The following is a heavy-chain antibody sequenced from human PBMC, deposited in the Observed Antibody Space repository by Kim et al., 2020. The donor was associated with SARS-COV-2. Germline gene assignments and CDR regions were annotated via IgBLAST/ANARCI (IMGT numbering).Heavy chain of an antibody. CDR2: INHSGST. CDR1: GGSFSGYY. D-gene: IGHD3-3*01. V-gene: IGHV4-34*01. J-gene: IGHJ4*02. Sequence: SETLSLTCAVYGGSFSGYYWSWIRQPPGKGLEWIGEINHSGSTNYNPSFKSRVTISVDTSKNQFPLKLSSVTAADSAVYYCARGRKVTSFGWVMRTTPIHYWGQGTLLTVSS. CDR3: ARGRKVTSFGWVMRTTPIHY.